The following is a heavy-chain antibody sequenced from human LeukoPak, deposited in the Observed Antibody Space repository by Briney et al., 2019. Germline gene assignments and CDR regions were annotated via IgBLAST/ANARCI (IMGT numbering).Heavy chain of an antibody. Sequence: PSETLSLTCTVSGGSVSSGSYYWSWIRQPPGKGLEWIGYIYYSGSTNYDPSLKSRVTISVDTSKNQFSLKLPSVTAADTAVYYCARIPITKRAMDVWGQGTTVTVSS. CDR2: IYYSGST. CDR3: ARIPITKRAMDV. D-gene: IGHD3-3*01. V-gene: IGHV4-61*01. CDR1: GGSVSSGSYY. J-gene: IGHJ6*02.